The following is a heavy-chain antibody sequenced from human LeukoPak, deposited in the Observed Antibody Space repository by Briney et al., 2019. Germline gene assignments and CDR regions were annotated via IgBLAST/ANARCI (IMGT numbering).Heavy chain of an antibody. Sequence: GGSLRLSCAASGFTVITNDMTWVRQAPGKGLEWVSVLYSDGNTKYADSVKGRFTISRDNSKNTLYLQMNSLRAEDTAVYYCAKGNTVIEGLFDYWGQGTLVTVSS. J-gene: IGHJ4*02. CDR3: AKGNTVIEGLFDY. V-gene: IGHV3-53*01. CDR2: LYSDGNT. D-gene: IGHD4-17*01. CDR1: GFTVITND.